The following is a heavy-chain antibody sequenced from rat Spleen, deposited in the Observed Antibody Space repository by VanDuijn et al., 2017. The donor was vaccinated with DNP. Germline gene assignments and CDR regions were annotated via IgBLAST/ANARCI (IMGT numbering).Heavy chain of an antibody. D-gene: IGHD5-1*01. Sequence: EVQLVESGGGLVQPGRSLRLSCAASGFSISNYNMAWVRQAPKKGLEWVATIISDGSRTYYRDSVKGRFTISRDNAKSSLYLQMDSLRSEDTATYYCTTGVGGPDYWGQGVMVTVSS. CDR1: GFSISNYN. CDR3: TTGVGGPDY. J-gene: IGHJ2*01. CDR2: IISDGSRT. V-gene: IGHV5S10*01.